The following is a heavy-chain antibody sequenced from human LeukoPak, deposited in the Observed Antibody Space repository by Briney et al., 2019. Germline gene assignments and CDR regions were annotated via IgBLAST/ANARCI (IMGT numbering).Heavy chain of an antibody. CDR3: ARQIGGGWSFDY. Sequence: GRSLRLSCAASGFSFDDYAMHWVRQAPGKGLEWVSFIYSGGTTYYADSVKGRFTISRDNSKNTLYLQMNSLRAEDTAVYYCARQIGGGWSFDYWGQGTLVTVSS. CDR1: GFSFDDYA. J-gene: IGHJ4*02. V-gene: IGHV3-66*04. CDR2: IYSGGTT. D-gene: IGHD6-19*01.